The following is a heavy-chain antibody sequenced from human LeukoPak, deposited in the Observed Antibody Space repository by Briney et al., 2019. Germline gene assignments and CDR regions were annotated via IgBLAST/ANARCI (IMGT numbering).Heavy chain of an antibody. V-gene: IGHV3-9*01. CDR1: GFTFDDYA. Sequence: GGSLRLSCAASGFTFDDYAMHWVRQAPGKGLEWVSGISWNSGSIGYADSVKGRFTISRDNAKNSLYLQMNSLRAEDTALYYCAAIDYRGQGTLVTVSS. J-gene: IGHJ4*02. CDR2: ISWNSGSI. CDR3: AAIDY.